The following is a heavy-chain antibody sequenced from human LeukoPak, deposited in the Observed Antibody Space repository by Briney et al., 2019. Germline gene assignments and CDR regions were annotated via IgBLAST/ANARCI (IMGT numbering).Heavy chain of an antibody. CDR3: ARGDQNFDY. D-gene: IGHD5-24*01. Sequence: SQTLSLTCALSGDSVSIKSVWNWIRQSPSRGLEWLGRIYYRSKWSNNYAVSVKSRITINPDTSKNQFSLQLSSVTAEDTAVYYCARGDQNFDYWGQGTLVTVSS. CDR1: GDSVSIKSV. CDR2: IYYRSKWSN. V-gene: IGHV6-1*01. J-gene: IGHJ4*02.